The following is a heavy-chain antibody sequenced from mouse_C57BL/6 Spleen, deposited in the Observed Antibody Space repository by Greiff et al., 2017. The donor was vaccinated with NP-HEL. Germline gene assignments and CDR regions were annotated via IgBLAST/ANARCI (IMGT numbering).Heavy chain of an antibody. CDR1: GYTFTDYY. V-gene: IGHV1-26*01. Sequence: VQLQQSGPELVKPGASVKISCKASGYTFTDYYMNWVKQSHGKSLEWIGDINPNNGGTSYNQKFKGKATLTVDKSSSTAYMELRSLTSEDSAVYYCASTEIYYCDSSWYFDVWGTGTTVTVSS. J-gene: IGHJ1*03. CDR2: INPNNGGT. CDR3: ASTEIYYCDSSWYFDV. D-gene: IGHD1-1*01.